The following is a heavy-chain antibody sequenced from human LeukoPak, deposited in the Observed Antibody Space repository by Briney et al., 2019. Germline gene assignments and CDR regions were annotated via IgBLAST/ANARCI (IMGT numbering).Heavy chain of an antibody. V-gene: IGHV4-61*02. CDR1: GGSISSGFYY. CDR3: ARGGISTSLDY. Sequence: SETLSLTCTVSGGSISSGFYYWSWIRQPAGKGLEWIGRVYSSGSTNYNPSLKSRVTMSGDTSKNQISLKLSSVTAADTAVYYCARGGISTSLDYWGQGTLVTVSS. D-gene: IGHD2-2*01. CDR2: VYSSGST. J-gene: IGHJ4*02.